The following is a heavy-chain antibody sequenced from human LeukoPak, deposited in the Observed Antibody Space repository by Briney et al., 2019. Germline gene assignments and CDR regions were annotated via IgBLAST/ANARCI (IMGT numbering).Heavy chain of an antibody. V-gene: IGHV4-59*01. CDR1: GASISNYY. CDR2: IFYTGTT. Sequence: PSETLSLTCTVSGASISNYYWSWIRHPPGKGLEFIGYIFYTGTTNYNPSLKSRVTISVDTSKNQFSLSLTSVTAADTAVYYCARGGTTWFDPWGQGTLVTVSS. D-gene: IGHD1-14*01. J-gene: IGHJ5*02. CDR3: ARGGTTWFDP.